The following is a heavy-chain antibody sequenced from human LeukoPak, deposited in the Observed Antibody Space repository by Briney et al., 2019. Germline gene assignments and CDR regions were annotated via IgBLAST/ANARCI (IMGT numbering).Heavy chain of an antibody. Sequence: GGSLRLSCAASGFTFSGYWTSWVRQTPEKGLEWVANIKQNGYEKYYVDSVKGRFTISRDNAKNSLYLQMNSLRADDTAVYYCARDKIVGPTTLDYWGQGTLVTVSS. V-gene: IGHV3-7*01. D-gene: IGHD1-26*01. CDR1: GFTFSGYW. J-gene: IGHJ4*02. CDR3: ARDKIVGPTTLDY. CDR2: IKQNGYEK.